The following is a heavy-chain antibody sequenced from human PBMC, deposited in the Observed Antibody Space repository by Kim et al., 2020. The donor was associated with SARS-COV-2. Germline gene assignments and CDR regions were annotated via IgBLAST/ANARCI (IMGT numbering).Heavy chain of an antibody. CDR1: GFTFSSYS. D-gene: IGHD6-13*01. CDR2: ISSSSSYI. CDR3: ARVRSSSSLLYYFDY. J-gene: IGHJ4*02. Sequence: GGSLRLSCAASGFTFSSYSMNWVRQAPGKGLEWVSSISSSSSYIYYADSVKGRFTISRDNAKNSLYLQMNSLRAEDTAVYYCARVRSSSSLLYYFDYWGQGTRVTVSS. V-gene: IGHV3-21*01.